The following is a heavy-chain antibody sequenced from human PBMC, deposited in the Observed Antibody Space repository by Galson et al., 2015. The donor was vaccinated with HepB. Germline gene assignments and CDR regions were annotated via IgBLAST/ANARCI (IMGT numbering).Heavy chain of an antibody. V-gene: IGHV3-21*06. CDR1: GFAFSDYA. CDR3: ARGPSQLWSYFDY. J-gene: IGHJ4*02. CDR2: ISGSSTYM. D-gene: IGHD1-1*01. Sequence: FLRLSCAASGFAFSDYAMNWVRQAPGKGLEWVSSISGSSTYMLYADSVKGRFTISRDNAKNSLYLQMNSLGAEDTAVYFCARGPSQLWSYFDYWGQGTLVTVSP.